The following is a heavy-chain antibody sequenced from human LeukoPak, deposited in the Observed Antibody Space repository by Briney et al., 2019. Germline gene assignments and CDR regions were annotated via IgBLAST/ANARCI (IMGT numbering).Heavy chain of an antibody. J-gene: IGHJ4*02. V-gene: IGHV3-43*02. CDR1: GFMFDDYA. CDR3: VREQFSHTSNYLDN. D-gene: IGHD5-24*01. CDR2: ISGDGVSS. Sequence: GGSLRLSCAASGFMFDDYAMHWVRQVPGRGLEWVSLISGDGVSSFYADSVKGRFTISRDNNNSSLSLQMRRLTTEDTAFYYCVREQFSHTSNYLDNWGQGILVTVSS.